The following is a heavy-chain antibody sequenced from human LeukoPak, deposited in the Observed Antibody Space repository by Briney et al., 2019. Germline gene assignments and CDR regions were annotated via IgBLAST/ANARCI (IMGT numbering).Heavy chain of an antibody. CDR2: IYTSGST. J-gene: IGHJ1*01. Sequence: SQTLSLTCTVSGGSISSGSHYWSWIRQPAGKGLEWIGRIYTSGSTNYNPSLKSRVTISVDTSKNRFSLKLSSVTAADTAVYYCASFTDLTSSSWYRDNPLPEYFQHWGQGTLVTVSS. CDR1: GGSISSGSHY. D-gene: IGHD6-13*01. V-gene: IGHV4-61*02. CDR3: ASFTDLTSSSWYRDNPLPEYFQH.